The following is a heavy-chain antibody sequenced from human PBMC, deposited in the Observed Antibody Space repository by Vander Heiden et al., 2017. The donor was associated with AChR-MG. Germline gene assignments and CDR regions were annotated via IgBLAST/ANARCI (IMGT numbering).Heavy chain of an antibody. D-gene: IGHD1-26*01. CDR2: MHYSGGT. V-gene: IGHV4-59*01. CDR3: ASSWGVGATVFDY. J-gene: IGHJ4*01. Sequence: QGQLQESGPGLVMPSGTLARNCTVSGRSISSYFWSCTRAHPGKGLEWFGYMHYSGGTNYHPSLKARVTIALDTSKNQFSLKLSSVPAADTAVYYCASSWGVGATVFDYWGHGSLVAVSA. CDR1: GRSISSYF.